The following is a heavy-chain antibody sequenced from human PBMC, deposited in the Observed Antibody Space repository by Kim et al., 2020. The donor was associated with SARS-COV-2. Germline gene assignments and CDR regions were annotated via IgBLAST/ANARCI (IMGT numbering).Heavy chain of an antibody. V-gene: IGHV3-13*01. Sequence: GGSLRLSCAASGFTFSSYDMHWVRQATGKGLEWVSAIGTAGNTYYPGSVKGRFTISRENAKNSLYLQMNSLRAGDTAVYYCARGSVRLGYCSGGSCPSNWFDPWGQGTLVTVSS. CDR3: ARGSVRLGYCSGGSCPSNWFDP. CDR2: IGTAGNT. J-gene: IGHJ5*02. CDR1: GFTFSSYD. D-gene: IGHD2-15*01.